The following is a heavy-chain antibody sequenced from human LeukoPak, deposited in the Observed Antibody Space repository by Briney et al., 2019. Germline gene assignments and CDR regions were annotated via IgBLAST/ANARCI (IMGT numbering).Heavy chain of an antibody. Sequence: GGSLRLSCAASGFTFSSYAMSWVRQAPGKGLEWVSAISGSGGSTYYADFVKGRFTISRDNSKNTLYLQMNSLRAEDTAVYYCAKAWSMDFWSGYYLDYWGQGTLVTVSS. D-gene: IGHD3-3*01. J-gene: IGHJ4*02. CDR2: ISGSGGST. CDR1: GFTFSSYA. CDR3: AKAWSMDFWSGYYLDY. V-gene: IGHV3-23*01.